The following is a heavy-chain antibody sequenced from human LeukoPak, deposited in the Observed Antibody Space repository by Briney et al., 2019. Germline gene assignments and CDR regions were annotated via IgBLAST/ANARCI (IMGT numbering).Heavy chain of an antibody. Sequence: PSETLSLTCTVSGGSISSGDYYWSWIRQPPGKGLEWIGYIYYSGSTYYNPSLKSRVTISVDTSKNQFSLKLSSVTAADTAVYYCARLPYYDSSGYYSPFDYWGQGTLVTVSP. CDR1: GGSISSGDYY. J-gene: IGHJ4*02. CDR3: ARLPYYDSSGYYSPFDY. V-gene: IGHV4-30-4*01. D-gene: IGHD3-22*01. CDR2: IYYSGST.